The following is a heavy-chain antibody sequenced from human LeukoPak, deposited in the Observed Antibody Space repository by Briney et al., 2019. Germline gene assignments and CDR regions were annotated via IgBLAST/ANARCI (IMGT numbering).Heavy chain of an antibody. CDR2: IWHDGSNK. CDR1: GFTFSSYG. J-gene: IGHJ5*02. V-gene: IGHV3-33*01. D-gene: IGHD6-19*01. CDR3: ARDYGLAVAGREYTWFDP. Sequence: GGSLRLSCAASGFTFSSYGMHWVRQAPGKGLEWVAVIWHDGSNKCYADSVKGRFTISRDNSKNTLYLQMNSLRAEDTAVYYCARDYGLAVAGREYTWFDPWGQGTRVTVSS.